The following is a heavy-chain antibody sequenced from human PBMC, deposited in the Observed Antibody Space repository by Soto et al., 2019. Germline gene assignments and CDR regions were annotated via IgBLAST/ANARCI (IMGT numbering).Heavy chain of an antibody. CDR3: ARVTYYYDSSGYIWNYFDY. CDR2: IYSGGST. J-gene: IGHJ4*02. Sequence: GGSLRLSCAASGFTVSSNYMSWVRQAPGKWLEWVSVIYSGGSTYYADSVKGRFTISRDNSKNTLYLQMNSLRAEDTAVYYCARVTYYYDSSGYIWNYFDYWGQGTLVTVSS. D-gene: IGHD3-22*01. CDR1: GFTVSSNY. V-gene: IGHV3-53*01.